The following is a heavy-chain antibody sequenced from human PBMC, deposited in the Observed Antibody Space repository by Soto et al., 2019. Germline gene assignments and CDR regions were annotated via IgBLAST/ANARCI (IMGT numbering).Heavy chain of an antibody. Sequence: QVTLKESGPVLMKPTETLTLTCTVSGFSLSNARMGVSWIRQPPGKALEWLAHISSDDEKSYRTSLKSRLTISTDTSKSQVVLTMTNMDPVDTATYYCSRVRLVGFGDFDAFDVWGQGTMVTVSS. CDR2: ISSDDEK. J-gene: IGHJ3*01. CDR3: SRVRLVGFGDFDAFDV. CDR1: GFSLSNARMG. V-gene: IGHV2-26*01. D-gene: IGHD3-9*01.